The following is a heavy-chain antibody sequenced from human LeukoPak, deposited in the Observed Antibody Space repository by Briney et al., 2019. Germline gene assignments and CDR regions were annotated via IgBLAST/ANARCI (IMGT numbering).Heavy chain of an antibody. CDR2: FSGSGGST. Sequence: PGGSLRLSFGAPGFTFCSHGQSWGRPGPGKGVGGGSAFSGSGGSTYYADSVKGRFTISRDNSKNTLYLQMNSLRAEDTAVYCCAKGQGWEHSYYYYYMDVWGKGPRSPSP. CDR1: GFTFCSHG. J-gene: IGHJ6*03. CDR3: AKGQGWEHSYYYYYMDV. D-gene: IGHD1-26*01. V-gene: IGHV3-23*01.